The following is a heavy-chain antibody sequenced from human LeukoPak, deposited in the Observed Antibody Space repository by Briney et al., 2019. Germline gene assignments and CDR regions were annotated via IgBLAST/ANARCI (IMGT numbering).Heavy chain of an antibody. Sequence: SETLSLTCTVSGGSISSSSYYWGWIRQPPGKGLECIGSIYYSGSTYYNPSLKSRVTISVDTSKNQFSLKLSSVTAADTAVYYCARPSVGRHIDYWGQGTLVTVSS. J-gene: IGHJ4*02. CDR1: GGSISSSSYY. D-gene: IGHD2-21*01. CDR3: ARPSVGRHIDY. V-gene: IGHV4-39*01. CDR2: IYYSGST.